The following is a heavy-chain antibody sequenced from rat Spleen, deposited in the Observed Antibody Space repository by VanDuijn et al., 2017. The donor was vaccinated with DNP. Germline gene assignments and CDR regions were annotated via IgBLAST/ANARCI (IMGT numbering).Heavy chain of an antibody. CDR1: GFNFNNYP. J-gene: IGHJ2*01. V-gene: IGHV5-46*01. D-gene: IGHD1-4*01. Sequence: EVQLVESGGGLVQPGRSMKLSCAASGFNFNNYPMAWVRQAPTKGLEWVATISPSAVNTYYRDSVKGRFTISRDNAKSTLYLQMNSLRSEDMATYYCARQGPGITTRYFDYWGQGVMVTVSS. CDR3: ARQGPGITTRYFDY. CDR2: ISPSAVNT.